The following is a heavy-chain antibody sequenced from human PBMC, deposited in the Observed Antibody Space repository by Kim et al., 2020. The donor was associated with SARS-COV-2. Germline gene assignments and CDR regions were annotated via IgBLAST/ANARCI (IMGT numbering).Heavy chain of an antibody. J-gene: IGHJ6*02. CDR1: GFTLRSYW. Sequence: GGSLRLSCAASGFTLRSYWINWVRQAPGKGLVWVSRIGGDGISTHYADSVKGRFTVSRDNDDNTVYLQMNSLRADDTAVYYCASGMFKTGFDVWGQGTTVTVSS. V-gene: IGHV3-74*01. CDR2: IGGDGIST. D-gene: IGHD3-10*02. CDR3: ASGMFKTGFDV.